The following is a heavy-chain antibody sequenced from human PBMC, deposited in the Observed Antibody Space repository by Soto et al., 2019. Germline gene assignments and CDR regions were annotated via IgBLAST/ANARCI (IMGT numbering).Heavy chain of an antibody. CDR2: ISYDGSNK. Sequence: GGSLRLSCAASGFTFSSYGMHWVRQAPGKGLEWVAVISYDGSNKYYADSVKGRFTISRDNSKNTLYLQMNSLRAEDTAVYYCAKDLGIEWEYSSSFDYWGQGTLVTVSS. CDR1: GFTFSSYG. CDR3: AKDLGIEWEYSSSFDY. J-gene: IGHJ4*02. D-gene: IGHD6-6*01. V-gene: IGHV3-30*18.